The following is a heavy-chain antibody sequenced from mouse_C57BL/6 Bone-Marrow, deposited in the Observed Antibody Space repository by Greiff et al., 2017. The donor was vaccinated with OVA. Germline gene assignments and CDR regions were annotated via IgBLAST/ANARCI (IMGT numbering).Heavy chain of an antibody. J-gene: IGHJ4*01. CDR3: ARLHGSAMDY. D-gene: IGHD1-1*01. CDR1: GYTFTDYN. V-gene: IGHV1-18*01. Sequence: VQLQQSGPELVKPGASVKIPCKASGYTFTDYNMDWVKQSHGKSLEWIGDINPNNGGTIYTQKFKGKATLTVDKSSSTAYMELRSLTSEDTAVYYCARLHGSAMDYWGQGTSVTVSS. CDR2: INPNNGGT.